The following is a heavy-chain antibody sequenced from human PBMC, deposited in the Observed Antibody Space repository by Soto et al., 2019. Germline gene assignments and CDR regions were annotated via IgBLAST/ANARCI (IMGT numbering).Heavy chain of an antibody. Sequence: LSLTCTVSGGSINTPGYSWSWIRQPHRKAPEWIGYVYHNGNAYPKPSLKSRVTISLDGAKNQFSLKMTSVPAADAGVYCWAARPYGYFGLDVWGQGTTVTVSS. J-gene: IGHJ6*02. CDR3: AARPYGYFGLDV. D-gene: IGHD5-18*01. CDR2: VYHNGNA. V-gene: IGHV4-30-2*01. CDR1: GGSINTPGYS.